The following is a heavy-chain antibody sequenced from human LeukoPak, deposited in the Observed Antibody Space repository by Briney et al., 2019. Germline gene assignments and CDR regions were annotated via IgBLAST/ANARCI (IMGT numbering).Heavy chain of an antibody. CDR2: INHSGST. D-gene: IGHD2-2*02. CDR3: ARRRRRSDIVVVPAAIPNWFDP. CDR1: GGSFSGYY. Sequence: PSETLSLTCAVYGGSFSGYYRSWIRQPPGKGLEWIGEINHSGSTNYNPSLKSRVTISVDTSKNQFSLKLSSVTAADTAVYYCARRRRRSDIVVVPAAIPNWFDPWGQGTLVTVSS. V-gene: IGHV4-34*01. J-gene: IGHJ5*02.